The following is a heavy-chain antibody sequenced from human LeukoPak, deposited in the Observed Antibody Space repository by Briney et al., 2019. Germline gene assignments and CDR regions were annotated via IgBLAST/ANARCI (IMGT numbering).Heavy chain of an antibody. J-gene: IGHJ4*02. V-gene: IGHV4-34*01. Sequence: SETLSLTCAVYGGSFSGYYWSWIRQPPGKGLEWIGEINHSGSTNYNPSLKSRVTISVDTSKNQFSLKLSSVTAAVTAVYYCASIAARSDYWGQGTLVTVSS. D-gene: IGHD6-6*01. CDR3: ASIAARSDY. CDR1: GGSFSGYY. CDR2: INHSGST.